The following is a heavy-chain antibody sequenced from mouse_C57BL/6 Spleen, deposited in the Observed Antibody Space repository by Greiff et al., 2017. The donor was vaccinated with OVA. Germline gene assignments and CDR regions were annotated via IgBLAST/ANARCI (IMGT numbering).Heavy chain of an antibody. CDR1: GFTFSSYG. D-gene: IGHD1-1*01. Sequence: EVHLVESGGDLVKPGGSLKLSCAASGFTFSSYGMSWVRQTPDKRLEWVATISSGGSYTYYPDSVKGRFTISRDNAKNTLYLQMSSLKSEDTAMYYCARNYYGSSYDWYFDVWGTGTTVTVSS. J-gene: IGHJ1*03. CDR2: ISSGGSYT. V-gene: IGHV5-6*01. CDR3: ARNYYGSSYDWYFDV.